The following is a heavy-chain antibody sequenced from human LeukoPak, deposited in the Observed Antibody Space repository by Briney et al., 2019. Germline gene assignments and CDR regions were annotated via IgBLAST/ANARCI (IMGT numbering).Heavy chain of an antibody. CDR2: IYYSGST. Sequence: SETLSLTCTVSGGSISSYYWSWIRQPPGKGLEWIGYIYYSGSTNYNPPLKSRVTISVDTSKNQFSLKLSSVTAADTAVYYCARLWVGDTFPLIWGQGTMVTVSS. CDR3: ARLWVGDTFPLI. D-gene: IGHD1-26*01. CDR1: GGSISSYY. J-gene: IGHJ3*02. V-gene: IGHV4-59*08.